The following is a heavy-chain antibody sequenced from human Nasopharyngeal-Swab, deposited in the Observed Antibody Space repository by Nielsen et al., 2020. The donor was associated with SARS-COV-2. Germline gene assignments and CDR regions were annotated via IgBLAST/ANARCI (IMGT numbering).Heavy chain of an antibody. Sequence: ASVQVSCKASGYTFTRYYIHWVRQAPAQGLEWMGIINPGGGSARYSQNFQGRVTMTRDTSTSTVYMELSSLRSEDTAVYYCARGGDPREVVAATDCFDPWGQGTLVTVSS. CDR2: INPGGGSA. D-gene: IGHD2-15*01. CDR3: ARGGDPREVVAATDCFDP. V-gene: IGHV1-46*01. CDR1: GYTFTRYY. J-gene: IGHJ5*02.